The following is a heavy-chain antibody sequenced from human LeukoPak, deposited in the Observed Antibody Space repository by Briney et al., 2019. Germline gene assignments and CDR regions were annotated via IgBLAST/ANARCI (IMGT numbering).Heavy chain of an antibody. CDR3: ARRMSYYYYCMDV. Sequence: SETLSLTCTVSGGSLSSSNYYWGWLRQPPGTGLEWLASIHYSETTYYNPSLKSRVTISVDTSKNHFSLKLRSVTAADTAVYYCARRMSYYYYCMDVWGKGTTVTVSS. CDR1: GGSLSSSNYY. J-gene: IGHJ6*03. D-gene: IGHD2-15*01. CDR2: IHYSETT. V-gene: IGHV4-39*02.